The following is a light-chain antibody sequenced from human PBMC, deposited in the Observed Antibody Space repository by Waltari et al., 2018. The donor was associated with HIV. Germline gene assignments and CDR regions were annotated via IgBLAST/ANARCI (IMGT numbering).Light chain of an antibody. CDR2: EVS. V-gene: IGLV2-14*01. CDR1: SRDVGGYNS. Sequence: QSALPQPASVSGSPGQSITISCTGTSRDVGGYNSVSWYQQHPGKAPKLMIYEVSKRPSGVSNRFSGSKSGNTASLTISGLQAEDEADYYCSSYTSSSTYVFGTGTKVTVL. CDR3: SSYTSSSTYV. J-gene: IGLJ1*01.